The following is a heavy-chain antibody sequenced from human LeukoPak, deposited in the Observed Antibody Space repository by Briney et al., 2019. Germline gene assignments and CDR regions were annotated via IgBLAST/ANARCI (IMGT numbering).Heavy chain of an antibody. CDR1: GGSISTYY. J-gene: IGHJ4*02. Sequence: SETLSLICTVSGGSISTYYWTWIRQPPGKGLEWIGYIYYSGSTNYNPSLKSRVTISVGTSKHQFSLKLSSVTAADTAVYYCARLGNDAYGSSSSRRAPIDYWGQGTLVTVSS. D-gene: IGHD7-27*01. CDR2: IYYSGST. V-gene: IGHV4-59*08. CDR3: ARLGNDAYGSSSSRRAPIDY.